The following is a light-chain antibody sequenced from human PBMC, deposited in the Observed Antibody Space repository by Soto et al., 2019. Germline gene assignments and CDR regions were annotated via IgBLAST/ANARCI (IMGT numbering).Light chain of an antibody. CDR2: WAS. CDR3: QQHYSPPLA. CDR1: QSVLYSSNNKNY. J-gene: IGKJ1*01. V-gene: IGKV4-1*01. Sequence: DIVMTQSPDSLAVSLGERATINCKSSQSVLYSSNNKNYLAWYQQKPRQPPKLLIYWASTRESGVPDLFSGSGSGPDFTLTISSLQAEDLAVYYCQQHYSPPLAFGQGTKVEIK.